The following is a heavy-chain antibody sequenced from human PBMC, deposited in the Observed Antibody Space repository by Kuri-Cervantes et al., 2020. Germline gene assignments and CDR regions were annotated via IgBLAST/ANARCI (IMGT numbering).Heavy chain of an antibody. CDR3: ARMIAYGSGSCFREDV. V-gene: IGHV1-18*01. CDR1: GYTFTSYG. D-gene: IGHD3-10*01. CDR2: ISAYNGNT. J-gene: IGHJ6*02. Sequence: ASVKVSCKASGYTFTSYGISWVRQAPGQGLEWMGWISAYNGNTTYAQKLQGRVTMTTDTSTSTAYMELRSLRSDDTAVYYCARMIAYGSGSCFREDVWGQGTTVTVSS.